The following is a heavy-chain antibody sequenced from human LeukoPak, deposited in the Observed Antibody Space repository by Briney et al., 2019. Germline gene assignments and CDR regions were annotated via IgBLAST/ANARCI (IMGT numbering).Heavy chain of an antibody. D-gene: IGHD3-22*01. Sequence: VKGRFTISRDNSKNTLYLQMNSLRAEDTAVYYCAKDRSYYDSSGYRYFEYWGQGTLVTVSS. V-gene: IGHV3-30*02. J-gene: IGHJ4*02. CDR3: AKDRSYYDSSGYRYFEY.